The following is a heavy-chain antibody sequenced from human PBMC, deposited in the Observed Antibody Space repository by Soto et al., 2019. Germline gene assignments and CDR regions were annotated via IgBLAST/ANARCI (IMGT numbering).Heavy chain of an antibody. CDR3: ARQYYDILTGRQDAFDI. D-gene: IGHD3-9*01. J-gene: IGHJ3*02. CDR2: INAGNGNT. Sequence: ASVNVSCKASGYTFTSYAMHWVRQAPGQRLEWMGWINAGNGNTKYSQKFQGRVTITRDTSASTAYMELSSLRSEDTAVYYCARQYYDILTGRQDAFDIWGQGTMVTV. CDR1: GYTFTSYA. V-gene: IGHV1-3*01.